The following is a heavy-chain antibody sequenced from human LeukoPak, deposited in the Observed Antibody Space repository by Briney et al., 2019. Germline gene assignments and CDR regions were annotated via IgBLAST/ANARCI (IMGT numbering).Heavy chain of an antibody. V-gene: IGHV3-9*01. D-gene: IGHD4-23*01. Sequence: PGGSLRLSCAASGFTFDDYAMHWVRQAPGKGLEWASGISWNSGSIGYADSVKGRFTISRDNAKNSLYLQMNSLRAEDTALYYCAKDKGVYGGNHFDYWGQGTLVTVSS. CDR1: GFTFDDYA. CDR3: AKDKGVYGGNHFDY. J-gene: IGHJ4*02. CDR2: ISWNSGSI.